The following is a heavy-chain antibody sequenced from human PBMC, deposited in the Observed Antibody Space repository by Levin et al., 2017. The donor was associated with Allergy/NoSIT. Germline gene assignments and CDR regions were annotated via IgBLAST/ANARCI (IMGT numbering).Heavy chain of an antibody. Sequence: GESLKISCEASGYTFTSYDINWLRQATGQGLEWMGWMNLNSGNTGSAQKFQGRITMTRNTSINTAYMELSSLRSEDTAVYYCARYYFDNTGRYYFDYWGQGTLVTVSS. D-gene: IGHD3-22*01. CDR1: GYTFTSYD. CDR2: MNLNSGNT. V-gene: IGHV1-8*02. J-gene: IGHJ4*02. CDR3: ARYYFDNTGRYYFDY.